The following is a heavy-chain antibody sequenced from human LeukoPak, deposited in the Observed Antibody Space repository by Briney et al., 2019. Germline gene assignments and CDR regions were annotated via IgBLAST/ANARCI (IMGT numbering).Heavy chain of an antibody. CDR3: AKPPFGVVIMTPLDY. Sequence: PSETLSLTCAVYGGSFSGYYWSWVRQAPGKGLEWVSAISGSGGSTYYADSVKGRFTISRDNSKNTLYLQMNSLRAEDTAVYYCAKPPFGVVIMTPLDYWGQGTLVTVSS. J-gene: IGHJ4*02. CDR2: ISGSGGST. D-gene: IGHD3-3*01. V-gene: IGHV3-23*01. CDR1: GGSFSGYY.